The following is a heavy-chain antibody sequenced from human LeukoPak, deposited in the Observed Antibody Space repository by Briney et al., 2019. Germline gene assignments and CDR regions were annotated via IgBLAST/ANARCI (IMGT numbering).Heavy chain of an antibody. CDR3: LRDRGYSTYDC. V-gene: IGHV3-7*01. J-gene: IGHJ4*02. CDR1: AFTFCYYL. Sequence: GSLRLSCAGSAFTFCYYLVNWVRQASGKGLEWVASIKQDGSEKYYVDSVKGRFTISRDNAKNSLYLQMNTLRAEDTAVYYCLRDRGYSTYDCWGQGTLVTVSS. D-gene: IGHD6-13*01. CDR2: IKQDGSEK.